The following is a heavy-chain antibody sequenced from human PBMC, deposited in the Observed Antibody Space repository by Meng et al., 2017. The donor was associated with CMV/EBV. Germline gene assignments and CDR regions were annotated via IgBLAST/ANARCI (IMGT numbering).Heavy chain of an antibody. CDR3: ARGGLYYYDSSGHFDY. D-gene: IGHD3-22*01. J-gene: IGHJ4*02. CDR2: IYTSGST. CDR1: GGSISSYY. V-gene: IGHV4-4*07. Sequence: QVRLQGSGPGLVKPSETLSLTCTVSGGSISSYYWSWIRQPAGKGLEWIGRIYTSGSTNYNPSLKSRVTMSVDTSKNQFSLKLSSVAAADTAVYYCARGGLYYYDSSGHFDYWGQGTLVTVSS.